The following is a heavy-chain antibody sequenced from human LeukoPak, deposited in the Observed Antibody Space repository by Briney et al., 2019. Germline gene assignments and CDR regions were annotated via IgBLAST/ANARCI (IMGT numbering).Heavy chain of an antibody. CDR2: IYHSGST. D-gene: IGHD3-22*01. Sequence: SETLSLTCAVSGYSISSDNYWVWIRQPPGQGLEWTGGIYHSGSTYYNPSLKSRVTMSVDTSKNQSSLKLSSVTAADTAVYYCARAPRDSSSSNYMRRFDYWGQGTLVTVSS. CDR3: ARAPRDSSSSNYMRRFDY. CDR1: GYSISSDNY. V-gene: IGHV4-38-2*01. J-gene: IGHJ4*02.